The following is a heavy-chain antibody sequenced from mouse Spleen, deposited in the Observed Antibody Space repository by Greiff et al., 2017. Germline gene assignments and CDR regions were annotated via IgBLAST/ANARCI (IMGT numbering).Heavy chain of an antibody. CDR2: ISSGGGTT. V-gene: IGHV5-6-4*01. CDR1: GFTFSSYY. Sequence: DVMLVESGGGLVKLGGSLKLSCAASGFTFSSYYMSWVRQTPGKRLDWVATISSGGGTTYYPDSVKGRFTISRDNANNTLYLQMSSLNSEDTAVYYGARDYLDYWGQGTTLTVSS. J-gene: IGHJ2*01. CDR3: ARDYLDY.